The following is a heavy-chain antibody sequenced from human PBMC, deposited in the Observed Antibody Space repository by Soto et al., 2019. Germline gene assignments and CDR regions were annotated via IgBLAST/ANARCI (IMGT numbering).Heavy chain of an antibody. CDR3: ASMIRGVTPYYYGLDV. D-gene: IGHD3-10*01. CDR1: GGSISSYY. CDR2: IYYNGST. V-gene: IGHV4-59*04. J-gene: IGHJ6*02. Sequence: PSETLSLTCTVSGGSISSYYWSWIRQPPGKWLECIGNIYYNGSTYYNPSLKSRVTISVDTSKNQFSLKLSSVTAADTAVYYCASMIRGVTPYYYGLDVWGQGTTVT.